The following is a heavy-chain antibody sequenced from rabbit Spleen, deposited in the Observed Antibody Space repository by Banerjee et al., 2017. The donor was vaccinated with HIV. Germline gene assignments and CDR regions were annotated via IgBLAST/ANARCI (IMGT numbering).Heavy chain of an antibody. J-gene: IGHJ3*01. D-gene: IGHD1-1*01. Sequence: QSLEESGGDLVKPEGSLTLTCTASGVSFSSSSYMCWVRQAPGKGLEWIACIDSGSSGFTYFATWAKGRFTCSKTSSTTVTLLMTRLTAADTATYFCARDTSSSFSSYGMDLWGQGTLVTVS. CDR3: ARDTSSSFSSYGMDL. CDR2: IDSGSSGFT. CDR1: GVSFSSSSY. V-gene: IGHV1S40*01.